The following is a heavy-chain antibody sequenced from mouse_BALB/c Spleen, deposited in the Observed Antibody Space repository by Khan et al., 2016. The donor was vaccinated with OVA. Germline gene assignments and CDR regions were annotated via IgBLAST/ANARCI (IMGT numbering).Heavy chain of an antibody. J-gene: IGHJ2*01. V-gene: IGHV1-77*01. D-gene: IGHD2-3*01. CDR2: IYPGSGNT. CDR3: ARMDTTSLAY. Sequence: QVQLQQSGTELARPGASVKLSCKASGYTFTDYYITWVKQRTGQGLEWIGEIYPGSGNTYYNEKFRGKATLTADKSSNTAYMQLSSLTSEDSAVYFCARMDTTSLAYWGQGTTLTVSS. CDR1: GYTFTDYY.